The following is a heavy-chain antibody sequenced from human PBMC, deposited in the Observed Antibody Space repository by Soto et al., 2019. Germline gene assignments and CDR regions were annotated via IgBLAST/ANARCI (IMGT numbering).Heavy chain of an antibody. Sequence: PSATLSLTCNDTDEYLSPYYWSWLRHPAGKGLEWIGRIYASGSTNYNPSLKGRFSMSVDTAKKQFSLRRISVTAADTARYYCARSAIPRGGWFLPWCQGVLVTGS. D-gene: IGHD2-21*01. CDR3: ARSAIPRGGWFLP. CDR2: IYASGST. J-gene: IGHJ5*02. CDR1: DEYLSPYY. V-gene: IGHV4-4*07.